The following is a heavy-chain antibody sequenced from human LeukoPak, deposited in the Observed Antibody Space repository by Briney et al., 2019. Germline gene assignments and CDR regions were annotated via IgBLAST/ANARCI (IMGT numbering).Heavy chain of an antibody. D-gene: IGHD3-10*01. CDR2: ISAYNGNA. V-gene: IGHV1-18*01. CDR3: ARDGRGSRSSWFDP. CDR1: GGTFSSYA. J-gene: IGHJ5*02. Sequence: ASVKVSCKASGGTFSSYAISWVRQAPGQGLEWMGWISAYNGNANYAQKVQGRVTMTTDTSTSTAYMELSSLGSDDTAVYYCARDGRGSRSSWFDPWGQGTLVIVSS.